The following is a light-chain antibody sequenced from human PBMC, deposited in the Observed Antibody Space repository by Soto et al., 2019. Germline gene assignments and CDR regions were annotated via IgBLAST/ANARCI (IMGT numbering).Light chain of an antibody. CDR2: TAS. CDR3: QQYYSYPWT. J-gene: IGKJ1*01. CDR1: QDIRND. V-gene: IGKV1-6*01. Sequence: AIQMTQSPSSLSASVGDRVTITCRASQDIRNDLGWFQQKPGKAPNLLINTASTLQSGVSSRFSGSGSGTELTLTISSLQPDDFETYYCQQYYSYPWTFGQGTKVDIK.